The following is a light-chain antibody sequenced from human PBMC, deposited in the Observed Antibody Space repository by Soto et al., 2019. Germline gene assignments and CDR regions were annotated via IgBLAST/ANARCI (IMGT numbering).Light chain of an antibody. CDR1: QSISSR. J-gene: IGKJ1*01. Sequence: DIQMTQSPSTLSASVGDRVTTTCRASQSISSRLAWYQQKPGEAPKLLIYKASSLESGVPSRFSGSEFGTEFTLTISSLQPDDFATYYCQQYNNYWTFGQGTKVEIK. V-gene: IGKV1-5*03. CDR2: KAS. CDR3: QQYNNYWT.